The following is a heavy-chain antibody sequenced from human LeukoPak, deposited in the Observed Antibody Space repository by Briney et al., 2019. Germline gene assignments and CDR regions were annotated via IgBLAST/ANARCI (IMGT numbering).Heavy chain of an antibody. Sequence: GGSLRLSCTASGFTFSDYWMTWVRQAPGKGPEWVANIKQDGSQRYYVDSVRGRFTISRDNSKNTLYLQMNSLRAEDTAVYYCAKDGGVPAAIPYWYFDLWGRGTLVTVSS. V-gene: IGHV3-7*03. CDR3: AKDGGVPAAIPYWYFDL. CDR1: GFTFSDYW. D-gene: IGHD2-2*01. J-gene: IGHJ2*01. CDR2: IKQDGSQR.